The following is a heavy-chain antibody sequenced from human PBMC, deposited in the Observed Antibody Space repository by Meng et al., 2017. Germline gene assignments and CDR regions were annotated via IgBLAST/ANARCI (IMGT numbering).Heavy chain of an antibody. V-gene: IGHV3-30*04. D-gene: IGHD2-21*01. CDR2: ISSGARNK. CDR1: GFTFKTYV. J-gene: IGHJ3*02. CDR3: ARSLGDRAFDI. Sequence: GESLKISCTASGFTFKTYVMHWVRQAPGKGLEWVAAISSGARNKYFADSVKGRFTISRDNAKNSLYLQMNSLRAEDTAVYYCARSLGDRAFDIWGQGTMVTVSS.